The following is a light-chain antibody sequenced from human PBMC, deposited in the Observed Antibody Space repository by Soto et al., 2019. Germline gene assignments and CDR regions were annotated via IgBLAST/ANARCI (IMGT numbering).Light chain of an antibody. J-gene: IGKJ2*01. CDR3: QQYNNYSPYT. Sequence: DIQMTQSPSTLSASVGDRVTITCRASQTIVGWLAWYQQKPGKAPKLLIYDASSLESGVPSRFSDSGSGTEFTLTITSLQPDDFATYYCQQYNNYSPYTFGQGTKLEIK. CDR2: DAS. V-gene: IGKV1-5*01. CDR1: QTIVGW.